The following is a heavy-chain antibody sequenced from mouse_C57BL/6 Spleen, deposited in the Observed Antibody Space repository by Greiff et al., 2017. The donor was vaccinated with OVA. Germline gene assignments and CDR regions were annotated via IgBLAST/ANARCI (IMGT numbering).Heavy chain of an antibody. CDR3: ARYPLSYDPYAIDY. CDR1: GYTFTDYY. J-gene: IGHJ4*01. Sequence: QVQLQQSGAELVRPGASVKLSCKASGYTFTDYYINWVKQRPGQGLEWIARIYPGSGNTYYNEKFKGKATLTAEKSSSTAYMQLSSLTSEDSAVYFCARYPLSYDPYAIDYWGQGTSVTVAS. D-gene: IGHD2-4*01. V-gene: IGHV1-76*01. CDR2: IYPGSGNT.